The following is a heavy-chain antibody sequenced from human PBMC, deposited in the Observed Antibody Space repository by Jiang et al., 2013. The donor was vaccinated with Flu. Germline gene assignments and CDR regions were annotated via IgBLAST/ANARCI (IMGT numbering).Heavy chain of an antibody. D-gene: IGHD2-15*01. V-gene: IGHV3-23*01. J-gene: IGHJ4*02. CDR1: GFTFSSYA. CDR2: ISGSGGST. Sequence: AASGFTFSSYAMSWGPPGSRGRGWEWVSAISGSGGSTYYADSVKGRFTISRDNSKNTLYLQMNSLRAEDTAVYYCAKELVVVAAPTLGYWGQGTLVTVSS. CDR3: AKELVVVAAPTLGY.